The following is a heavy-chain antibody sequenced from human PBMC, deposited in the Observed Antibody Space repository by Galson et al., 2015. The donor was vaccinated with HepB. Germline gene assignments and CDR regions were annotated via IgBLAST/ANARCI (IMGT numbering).Heavy chain of an antibody. Sequence: ETLSLTCTVSGYSISSGYYWGWIRQPPGKGLEWIGSIYHSGSTYYNPSLKSRVTISVDTSKNQFSLKLSSVTAADTAVYYCARWTVAGNWFDPWGQGTLVTVSS. CDR1: GYSISSGYY. D-gene: IGHD6-19*01. J-gene: IGHJ5*02. CDR2: IYHSGST. CDR3: ARWTVAGNWFDP. V-gene: IGHV4-38-2*02.